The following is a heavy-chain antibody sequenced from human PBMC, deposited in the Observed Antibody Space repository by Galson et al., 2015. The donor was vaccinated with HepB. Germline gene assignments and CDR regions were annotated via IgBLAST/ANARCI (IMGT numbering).Heavy chain of an antibody. CDR2: IYYTGTT. CDR1: GGSISSGSYY. Sequence: ETLSLTCTVSGGSISSGSYYWGWIRQPPGKGLAWIGSIYYTGTTYYNSSLKSRVTISVDTSKNQFSLELNSVTAADTAVYYCASTMIVVFFAFEIWGQGTMVTVSS. J-gene: IGHJ3*02. V-gene: IGHV4-39*01. D-gene: IGHD3-22*01. CDR3: ASTMIVVFFAFEI.